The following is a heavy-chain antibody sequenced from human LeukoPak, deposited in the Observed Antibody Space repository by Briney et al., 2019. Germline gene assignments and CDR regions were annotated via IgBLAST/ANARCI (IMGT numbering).Heavy chain of an antibody. Sequence: SETLSLTCTVSGGSISSYYWSWIRQPPGKGLEWIGYIYYSGSTYYNPSLKSRVTISVDTSKNQFSLKLSSVTAADTAVYYCARVVWTGTLTEYYYMDVWGKGTTVTVSS. J-gene: IGHJ6*03. CDR2: IYYSGST. D-gene: IGHD1-1*01. CDR3: ARVVWTGTLTEYYYMDV. V-gene: IGHV4-59*08. CDR1: GGSISSYY.